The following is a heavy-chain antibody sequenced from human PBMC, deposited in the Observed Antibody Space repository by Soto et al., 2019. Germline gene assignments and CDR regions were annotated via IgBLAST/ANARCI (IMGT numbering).Heavy chain of an antibody. CDR2: IYPGDSDT. J-gene: IGHJ4*02. CDR1: GYNFTDYW. CDR3: AIRRDTTHFWSCFDY. Sequence: EVQLVQAGAAVRKPGESLKISCKVSGYNFTDYWIGWVRQMPGKGLEGMGIIYPGDSDTRYSPSFQGQVTISADKFISTAYLQWSRVKASDSALYYFAIRRDTTHFWSCFDYWGQGSLVTVSS. V-gene: IGHV5-51*01. D-gene: IGHD2-8*02.